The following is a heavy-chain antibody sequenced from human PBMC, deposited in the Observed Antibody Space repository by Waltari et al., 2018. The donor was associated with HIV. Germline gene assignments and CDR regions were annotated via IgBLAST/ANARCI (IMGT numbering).Heavy chain of an antibody. Sequence: QVQLVQSGAEVKKPGASVQVSCKDYGYNFPSSAMHWVRQAPGQRLEWMGWSNAGNGNTKYSQKVQGRVTITRDTSASTAYMELSSLRSEDTAVYDCARGMTAPEYFDYWGQGTLVTVSS. J-gene: IGHJ4*02. D-gene: IGHD5-18*01. V-gene: IGHV1-3*01. CDR3: ARGMTAPEYFDY. CDR2: SNAGNGNT. CDR1: GYNFPSSA.